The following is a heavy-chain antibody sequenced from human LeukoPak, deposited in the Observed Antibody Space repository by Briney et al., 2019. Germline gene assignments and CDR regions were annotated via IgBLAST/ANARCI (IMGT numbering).Heavy chain of an antibody. CDR1: GGTFSSYA. CDR2: IIPILGIA. Sequence: GASVKVSCKASGGTFSSYAISWVRQAPGQGLEWMGRIIPILGIANYAQKFQGRVTITADKSTSTAYMELSSLRSEDTAVYYCARDRGIAVAPDDYWGQGTLVTVSS. J-gene: IGHJ4*02. CDR3: ARDRGIAVAPDDY. V-gene: IGHV1-69*04. D-gene: IGHD6-19*01.